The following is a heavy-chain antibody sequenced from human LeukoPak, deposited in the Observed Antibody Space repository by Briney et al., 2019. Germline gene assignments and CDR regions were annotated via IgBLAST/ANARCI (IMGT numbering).Heavy chain of an antibody. CDR3: AKDLTIFGVVVGYAFDI. D-gene: IGHD3-3*01. V-gene: IGHV3-30*02. J-gene: IGHJ3*02. CDR1: GFTFSSYG. Sequence: GGSLRLSCAASGFTFSSYGMHWVRQAPGKGLEWVAFIRYDGSNKYYADSVKGRFTISRDNSKNTLYLQMNSLRAEDTAVYYCAKDLTIFGVVVGYAFDIWGQGTMVTVSS. CDR2: IRYDGSNK.